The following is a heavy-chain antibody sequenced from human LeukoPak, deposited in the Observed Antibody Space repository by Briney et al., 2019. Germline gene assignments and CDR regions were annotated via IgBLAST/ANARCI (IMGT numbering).Heavy chain of an antibody. CDR3: AREGDTAMVHFDF. CDR2: INHNSGGT. J-gene: IGHJ4*02. Sequence: ASVKVSCKASGYTFTDYYIHWVRQAPGRGLEWMGWINHNSGGTKFAQKFQGRVTMTRDTSISTTYMEVSRLKSDDTAVYYCAREGDTAMVHFDFWGQGTLVTVSS. CDR1: GYTFTDYY. D-gene: IGHD5-18*01. V-gene: IGHV1-2*02.